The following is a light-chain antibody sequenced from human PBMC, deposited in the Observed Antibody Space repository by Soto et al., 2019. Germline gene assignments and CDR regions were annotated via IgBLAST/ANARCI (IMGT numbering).Light chain of an antibody. CDR1: SSNIGSNT. J-gene: IGLJ1*01. V-gene: IGLV1-44*01. CDR2: SNN. CDR3: AAWNDSLNGYV. Sequence: QSVLTQPPSASGTPGQRVTISCSGSSSNIGSNTVNWYQQLPGTAPKLLIYSNNQRPSGVPDRFSGSKSGTSASLAISGLQSDDEADYYCAAWNDSLNGYVSGTGTKVTVL.